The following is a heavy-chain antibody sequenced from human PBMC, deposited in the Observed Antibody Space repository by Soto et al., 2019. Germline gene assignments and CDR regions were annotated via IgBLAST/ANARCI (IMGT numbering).Heavy chain of an antibody. CDR3: ARALYDSSGYYRSFYYGMDV. CDR2: ISAYNGNT. D-gene: IGHD3-22*01. CDR1: GYTFTSYV. J-gene: IGHJ6*02. V-gene: IGHV1-18*01. Sequence: AASVKVSCKASGYTFTSYVISWVRQAPGQGHEWMGWISAYNGNTNYAKKLQGRVTMTTDTSTNTAYKELRSLRSDDTAVYYCARALYDSSGYYRSFYYGMDVWGQGTTVTVSS.